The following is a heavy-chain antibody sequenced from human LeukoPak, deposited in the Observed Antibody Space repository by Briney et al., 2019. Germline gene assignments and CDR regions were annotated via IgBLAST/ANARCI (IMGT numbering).Heavy chain of an antibody. CDR1: GYTFSDYD. D-gene: IGHD1-26*01. Sequence: ASVKVSCNASGYTFSDYDSNWVRQATGQGLEWMGCINPNSGNAGYAQKFQGRVTMNRNTSISTAYMELSSLRSEDPAVYYCARALAWGGSTYSYYYMDVWDKGTTVTVSS. V-gene: IGHV1-8*01. CDR3: ARALAWGGSTYSYYYMDV. J-gene: IGHJ6*03. CDR2: INPNSGNA.